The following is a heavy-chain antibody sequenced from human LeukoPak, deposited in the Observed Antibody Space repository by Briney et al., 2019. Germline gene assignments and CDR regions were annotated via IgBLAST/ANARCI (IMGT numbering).Heavy chain of an antibody. Sequence: PSETLSLTCAVYGGSFSGYYWSWIRQPPGKGLEWIGEINHSGSTNYNPSLKSQVTISVDTSKNQFSLKLSSVTAADTAVYYCARLAYYGSGSYFFDYWGQGTLVTVSS. D-gene: IGHD3-10*01. CDR3: ARLAYYGSGSYFFDY. V-gene: IGHV4-34*01. CDR2: INHSGST. J-gene: IGHJ4*02. CDR1: GGSFSGYY.